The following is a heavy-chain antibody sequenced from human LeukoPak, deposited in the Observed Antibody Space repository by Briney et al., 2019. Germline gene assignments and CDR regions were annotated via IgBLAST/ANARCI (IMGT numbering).Heavy chain of an antibody. D-gene: IGHD1-20*01. Sequence: SVKVSCKASGGTFSSYAISWVRQAPGQGLEWMGRIIPILGTANYAQKFQGRVTITADKSTSTAYMELSSLRSEDTAVYYCARGRGLITGFFDYWGQGTLVTVSS. J-gene: IGHJ4*02. CDR3: ARGRGLITGFFDY. CDR2: IIPILGTA. V-gene: IGHV1-69*04. CDR1: GGTFSSYA.